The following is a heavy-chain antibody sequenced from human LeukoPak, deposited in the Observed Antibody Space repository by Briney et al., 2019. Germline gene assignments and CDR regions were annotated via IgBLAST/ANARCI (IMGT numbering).Heavy chain of an antibody. CDR3: ARDQDGGKYYYESSGYSH. J-gene: IGHJ4*02. CDR1: GFTFSSYG. D-gene: IGHD3-22*01. CDR2: ISSGGHI. V-gene: IGHV3-21*01. Sequence: GGSLRLSCAASGFTFSSYGLNWVRQAPGKGLEWVSTISSGGHIYYEDSVKGRFTISRDNAKNSLYLQMNSLRAEDTAVYYCARDQDGGKYYYESSGYSHWGQGILVTVSS.